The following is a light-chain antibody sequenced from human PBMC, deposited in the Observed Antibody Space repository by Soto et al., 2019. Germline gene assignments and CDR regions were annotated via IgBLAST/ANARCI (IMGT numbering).Light chain of an antibody. V-gene: IGLV2-14*03. Sequence: QSALTQPASVSGSPGQSITISCTGTSSDVGAYDYVSWYQQHPDKAPKLMIYEVSNRPSGVSNRLSGSKSVNTATLTTSGLQAEDEADYYCSSYTSSSTRVFGTGTKVTVL. J-gene: IGLJ1*01. CDR2: EVS. CDR1: SSDVGAYDY. CDR3: SSYTSSSTRV.